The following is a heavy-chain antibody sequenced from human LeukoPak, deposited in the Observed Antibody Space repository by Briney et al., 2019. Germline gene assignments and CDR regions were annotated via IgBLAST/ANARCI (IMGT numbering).Heavy chain of an antibody. CDR2: ITHRGSN. CDR3: SRRGQWLGRWFDP. D-gene: IGHD6-19*01. Sequence: PSETLSLTCAVFGGSFTDYYWSWIRQPPGKGLEWIGEITHRGSNKYTSSIKSRVTLSVDTSKNHFSPQPPSVTAADTANYCSRRGQWLGRWFDPWGQGTLVTVSS. J-gene: IGHJ5*02. CDR1: GGSFTDYY. V-gene: IGHV4-34*01.